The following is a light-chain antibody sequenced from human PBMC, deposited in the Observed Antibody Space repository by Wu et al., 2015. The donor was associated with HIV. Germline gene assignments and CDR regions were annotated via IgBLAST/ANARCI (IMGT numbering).Light chain of an antibody. V-gene: IGKV3-11*01. CDR3: QQYGSSPYT. J-gene: IGKJ2*01. CDR2: DAS. CDR1: QSISSY. Sequence: EIVLTQSPATLSLSPGETATLSCRASQSISSYLAWYQQKPGQAPRLLIYDASNRATGIPARFSGSGSGTDFTLTISRLEPEDFAVYYCQQYGSSPYTFGQGTKLEIK.